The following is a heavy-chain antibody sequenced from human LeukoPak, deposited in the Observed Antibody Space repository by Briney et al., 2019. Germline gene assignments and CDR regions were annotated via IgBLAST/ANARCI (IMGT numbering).Heavy chain of an antibody. Sequence: GASVKVSCKASGYTFTSYGISWVRQAPGQGLEWMGWISAYNDNTNYAQKLQGRVTMTTDTSTSTAYMELRSLRSDDTAVYYCARAGELRYFDWLAYWGQGTLVTVSS. CDR2: ISAYNDNT. CDR1: GYTFTSYG. V-gene: IGHV1-18*01. J-gene: IGHJ4*02. D-gene: IGHD3-9*01. CDR3: ARAGELRYFDWLAY.